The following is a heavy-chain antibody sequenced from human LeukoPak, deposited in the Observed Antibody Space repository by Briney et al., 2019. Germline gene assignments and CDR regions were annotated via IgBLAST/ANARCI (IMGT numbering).Heavy chain of an antibody. CDR1: GGSISSSRYY. J-gene: IGHJ3*02. CDR2: IYYSGST. V-gene: IGHV4-39*01. Sequence: SETLSLTCTVSGGSISSSRYYWGWIRQPPGKGLEWIGSIYYSGSTYYNPSLKSRVTISVDTSKNQFSLKLSSVTAADTAVYYCARTKSDAFDIWGQGTMVTVSS. CDR3: ARTKSDAFDI.